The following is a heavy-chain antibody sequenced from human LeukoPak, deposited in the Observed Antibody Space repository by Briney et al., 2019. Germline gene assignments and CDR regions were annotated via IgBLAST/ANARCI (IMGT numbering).Heavy chain of an antibody. V-gene: IGHV4-4*07. J-gene: IGHJ3*02. Sequence: PSEALSLTCTVAGGSISSYYWSWIRRPAGKGLEWIGRIYTSGSTNYNPSLKSRVTMSVDTSKNQFSLKLSSVTATDTAVYYCARDFSPTVVTRDAFDIWGQGTMVTVSS. D-gene: IGHD4-23*01. CDR1: GGSISSYY. CDR2: IYTSGST. CDR3: ARDFSPTVVTRDAFDI.